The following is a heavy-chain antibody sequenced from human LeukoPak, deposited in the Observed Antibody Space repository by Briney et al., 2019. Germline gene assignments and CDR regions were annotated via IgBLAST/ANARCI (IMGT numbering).Heavy chain of an antibody. Sequence: SETLSLTCAVSGYSISSGTYWGWIRQPPGKGLEWIGYIYYSGSTNYNPSLKSRVTISVDTSKNQFSLKLSSVTAADTAVYYCARAKLGYCSGGSCYQWFDPWGQGTLVTVSS. CDR2: IYYSGST. CDR3: ARAKLGYCSGGSCYQWFDP. J-gene: IGHJ5*02. D-gene: IGHD2-15*01. V-gene: IGHV4-61*01. CDR1: GYSISSGTY.